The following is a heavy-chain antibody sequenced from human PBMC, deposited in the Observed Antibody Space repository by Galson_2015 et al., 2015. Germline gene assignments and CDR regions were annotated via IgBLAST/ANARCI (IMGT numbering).Heavy chain of an antibody. V-gene: IGHV4-38-2*01. Sequence: LSLTCAVSGYSISSGYSWGWIRQPPGKGLEWIGSIYHSGSTYYNPSLKSRVTISVDTSKNQFSLKLSSVTAADTAVYYCARWAGRPLLTFDYWGQGTLVTVSS. D-gene: IGHD2-15*01. J-gene: IGHJ4*02. CDR1: GYSISSGYS. CDR3: ARWAGRPLLTFDY. CDR2: IYHSGST.